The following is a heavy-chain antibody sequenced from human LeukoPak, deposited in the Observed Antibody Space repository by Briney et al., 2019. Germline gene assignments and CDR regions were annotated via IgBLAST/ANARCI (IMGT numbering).Heavy chain of an antibody. V-gene: IGHV4-59*01. Sequence: SETLSLTCTVSGGSISSYYWSWIRQPPGKGLEWIGYIYYSGSTNYNPSLKSRVTISVDTSKNQFSLKLSSVTAADTAVYYCARVPKKAWYFDLWGRGTLVTVSS. CDR3: ARVPKKAWYFDL. J-gene: IGHJ2*01. CDR1: GGSISSYY. CDR2: IYYSGST.